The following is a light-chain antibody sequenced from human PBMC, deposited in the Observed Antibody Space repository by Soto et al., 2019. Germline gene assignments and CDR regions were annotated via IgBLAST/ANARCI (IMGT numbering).Light chain of an antibody. J-gene: IGKJ3*01. Sequence: DIVMTQSPDSQAVSLGERATINCKSSQSLLYSSNNKNYLAWYQQKPGQPPKLLIYWASTRESGVPDRFSGSGSGTDFTLTISSLQAEDVAVYYCQEYYDTPYTFGPGTKVDIK. CDR2: WAS. CDR1: QSLLYSSNNKNY. CDR3: QEYYDTPYT. V-gene: IGKV4-1*01.